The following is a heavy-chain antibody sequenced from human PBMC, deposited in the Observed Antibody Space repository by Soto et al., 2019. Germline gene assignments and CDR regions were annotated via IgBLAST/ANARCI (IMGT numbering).Heavy chain of an antibody. D-gene: IGHD3-10*01. V-gene: IGHV1-18*04. Sequence: GASVKVSCKASGYTFTSYYMHWVRQAPGQGLEWMGWISAYNGNTNYAQKLQGRVTMTTDTSTSTAYMELRSLRSDDTAVYYCASDVDVLLWFGELQGYYYGMDVWGQGTTVTVSS. J-gene: IGHJ6*02. CDR1: GYTFTSYY. CDR2: ISAYNGNT. CDR3: ASDVDVLLWFGELQGYYYGMDV.